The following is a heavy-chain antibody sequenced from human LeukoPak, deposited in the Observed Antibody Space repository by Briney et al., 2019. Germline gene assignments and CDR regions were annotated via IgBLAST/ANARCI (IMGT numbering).Heavy chain of an antibody. CDR1: GDSVSRNTVA. V-gene: IGHV6-1*01. CDR2: TYYRSQWYS. J-gene: IGHJ4*02. D-gene: IGHD1-14*01. CDR3: ARYQVSQGRETTPFDY. Sequence: SQTLSLTCAISGDSVSRNTVAWNWIRQSPSRGLEWLGRTYYRSQWYSDCAESVKGRMSINPDSSRNQFSLQLNSVTPEDTAVYYCARYQVSQGRETTPFDYWGQGTLVTVSA.